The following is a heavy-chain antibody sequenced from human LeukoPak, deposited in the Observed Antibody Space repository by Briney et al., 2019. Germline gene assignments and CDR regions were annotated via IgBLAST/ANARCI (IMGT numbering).Heavy chain of an antibody. V-gene: IGHV3-30-3*01. CDR3: ARASTSYPPSNFDY. D-gene: IGHD2/OR15-2a*01. J-gene: IGHJ4*02. CDR1: GFTFSSYA. CDR2: ISYDGSNK. Sequence: PGRSLRLSCAASGFTFSSYAMHWVRQAPGKGLEWVAVISYDGSNKYYADSVKGRFTISRDNSKNTLYLQMNSLRAEDKAVYYCARASTSYPPSNFDYWGQGTLVTVSS.